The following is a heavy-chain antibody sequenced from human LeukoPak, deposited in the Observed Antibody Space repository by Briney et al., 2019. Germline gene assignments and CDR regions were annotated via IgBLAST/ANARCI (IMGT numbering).Heavy chain of an antibody. D-gene: IGHD5-24*01. Sequence: PGGSLRLSCAASGFTFSSYAMSWVRQAPGKGLEWVSAISGSGGSTYYADSVKGRFTISRDNSKNTLYLQMNSLRAEDTAVYYCARVVEMATIVYYYGMDVWGQGTTVTVSS. CDR1: GFTFSSYA. J-gene: IGHJ6*02. V-gene: IGHV3-23*01. CDR2: ISGSGGST. CDR3: ARVVEMATIVYYYGMDV.